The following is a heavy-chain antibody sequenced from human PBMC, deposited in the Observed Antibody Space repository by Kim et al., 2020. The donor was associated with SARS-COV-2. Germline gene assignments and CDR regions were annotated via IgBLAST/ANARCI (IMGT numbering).Heavy chain of an antibody. V-gene: IGHV6-1*01. CDR1: GDSVSSNSAA. D-gene: IGHD6-13*01. CDR2: TYYRSKWFS. J-gene: IGHJ2*01. Sequence: SQTLSLTCAISGDSVSSNSAAWNWIRQSPSRGLEWLGRTYYRSKWFSDYTVSVKSRIIINSDTSKNQFSPQLSSVTPEDTAVYFCARLRRSLNSGNFYKYFDLWGRGTPVTVSS. CDR3: ARLRRSLNSGNFYKYFDL.